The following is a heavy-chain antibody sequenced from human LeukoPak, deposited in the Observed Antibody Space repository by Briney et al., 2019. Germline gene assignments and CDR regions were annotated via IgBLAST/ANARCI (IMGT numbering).Heavy chain of an antibody. J-gene: IGHJ6*03. Sequence: SETLSLTCAVSGGSISSGGYSWSWIRQPPGKGLEWIGEINHSGSTNYNPSLKSRVTISVDTSKNQFSLKLSSVTAADTAVYYCARALGDYDIFGYYYYYMDVWGKGTTVTVSS. CDR1: GGSISSGGYS. D-gene: IGHD3-9*01. CDR3: ARALGDYDIFGYYYYYMDV. V-gene: IGHV4-30-2*01. CDR2: INHSGST.